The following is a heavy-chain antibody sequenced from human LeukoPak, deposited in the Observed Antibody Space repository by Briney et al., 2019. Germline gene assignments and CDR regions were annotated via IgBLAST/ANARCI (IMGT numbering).Heavy chain of an antibody. CDR1: GYNFSNYW. V-gene: IGHV5-51*01. D-gene: IGHD3-10*01. CDR2: IYPGDSNT. J-gene: IGHJ3*01. CDR3: ARRLWFGDQEVFDV. Sequence: GESLKISCKGSGYNFSNYWIGWVRQMRGKGLEWMGIIYPGDSNTRSSPSFQGQVTISADKSIATAFLQWSSLKASDTAIYYCARRLWFGDQEVFDVWGQGTMVTVSS.